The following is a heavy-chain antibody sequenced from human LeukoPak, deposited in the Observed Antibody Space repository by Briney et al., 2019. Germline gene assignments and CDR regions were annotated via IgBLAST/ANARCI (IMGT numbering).Heavy chain of an antibody. D-gene: IGHD3-22*01. V-gene: IGHV3-30*18. J-gene: IGHJ4*02. CDR3: AKVKEDRYYNSRGFYLDY. CDR2: ISYDGSDK. Sequence: GGSLRLSCAASGFTFSSYGMHWVRQAPGKGLEWVAAISYDGSDKYYTDSVKGRFTTSRVNSENTLYLQMNSLRAEDTAIYYCAKVKEDRYYNSRGFYLDYWGQGTLVTVSS. CDR1: GFTFSSYG.